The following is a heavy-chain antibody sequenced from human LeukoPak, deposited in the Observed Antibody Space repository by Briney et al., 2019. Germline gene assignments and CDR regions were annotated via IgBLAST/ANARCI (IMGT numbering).Heavy chain of an antibody. CDR1: GFTFSSYV. CDR3: AKGYCTNGVCYPDY. V-gene: IGHV3-30*02. Sequence: GGSLRLSCAASGFTFSSYVMHWVRQAPGKGLQWVAFIRYDGSYKYYADSVKGRFTISRDNSKNTLYLQMNSLRAEDTAVYYCAKGYCTNGVCYPDYRGQGTLVTVSS. D-gene: IGHD2-8*01. J-gene: IGHJ4*02. CDR2: IRYDGSYK.